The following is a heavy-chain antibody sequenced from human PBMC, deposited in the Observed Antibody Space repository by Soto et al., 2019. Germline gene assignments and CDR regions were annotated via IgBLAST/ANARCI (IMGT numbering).Heavy chain of an antibody. D-gene: IGHD5-12*01. Sequence: QVQLVESGGGVVQPGASLRLSCAASGFRFSGFAMHWVRQAPGKGLEWVAVTSFDASENFYVDSVKGRFSISRDDSHNTVFLQMNGLRPEDTGIYYCERDLGGSVHLCDKSNYWGQVTLVNVSS. J-gene: IGHJ4*02. CDR1: GFRFSGFA. V-gene: IGHV3-30*04. CDR3: ERDLGGSVHLCDKSNY. CDR2: TSFDASEN.